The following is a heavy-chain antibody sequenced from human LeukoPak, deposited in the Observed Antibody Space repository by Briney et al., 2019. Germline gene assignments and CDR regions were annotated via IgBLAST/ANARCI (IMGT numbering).Heavy chain of an antibody. J-gene: IGHJ5*02. D-gene: IGHD2-2*01. CDR3: ARDPVVVVPAAPGWFDP. Sequence: SQTLSLTFAISGDSVSSNSAAWNWIRQSPSRGLEWLGRTYYRSKWYNDYAVSVKSRITINPDTSKNQFSPQLNSVTPEDTAVYYCARDPVVVVPAAPGWFDPWGQGTLVTVSS. V-gene: IGHV6-1*01. CDR1: GDSVSSNSAA. CDR2: TYYRSKWYN.